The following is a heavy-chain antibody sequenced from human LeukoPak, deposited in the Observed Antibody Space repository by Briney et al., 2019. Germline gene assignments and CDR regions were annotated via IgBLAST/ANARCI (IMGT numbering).Heavy chain of an antibody. CDR1: GYSFTTYG. CDR3: ARSGLLWFGELLSY. V-gene: IGHV1-18*01. Sequence: GASVKVSCKASGYSFTTYGVNWVRQAPGQGLEWMGWISGFNGNTYYAQTFRERVTMTTDTRTTTVYMDLRSMRSDDTAVYYCARSGLLWFGELLSYWGQGTMVTVSS. D-gene: IGHD3-10*01. CDR2: ISGFNGNT. J-gene: IGHJ4*02.